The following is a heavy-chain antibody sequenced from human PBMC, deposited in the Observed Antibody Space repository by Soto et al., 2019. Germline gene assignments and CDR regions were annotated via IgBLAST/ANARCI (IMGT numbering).Heavy chain of an antibody. J-gene: IGHJ4*02. CDR3: ARSYGGNSGTFDF. D-gene: IGHD4-17*01. Sequence: QVQLQQWGAGLLKPSETLSLTCAVYGGSFSGYYWSWIRQPPGKGLECIGEINHSGSTNYNPSLKSRVTISVDTSKNQFSLKLSSVTAADTAVYYCARSYGGNSGTFDFWGQGTLVTVSS. CDR2: INHSGST. CDR1: GGSFSGYY. V-gene: IGHV4-34*01.